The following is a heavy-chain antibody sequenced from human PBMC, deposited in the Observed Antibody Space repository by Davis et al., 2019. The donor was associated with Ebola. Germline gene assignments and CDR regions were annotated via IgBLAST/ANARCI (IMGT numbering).Heavy chain of an antibody. V-gene: IGHV4-34*01. Sequence: MPGGSLRLSCAVYGGSFSGYYWSWIRQPPGKGLEWIGEINHSGSTNYNPSLKSRVTISVDTSKKQFSLKLSSVTAADTAVYYCARGYSSGWLVYYYYGMDVWAKGPRSPSP. D-gene: IGHD6-13*01. CDR1: GGSFSGYY. CDR2: INHSGST. CDR3: ARGYSSGWLVYYYYGMDV. J-gene: IGHJ6*02.